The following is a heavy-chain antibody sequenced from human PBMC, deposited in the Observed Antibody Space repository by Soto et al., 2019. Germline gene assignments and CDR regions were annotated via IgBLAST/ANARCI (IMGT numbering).Heavy chain of an antibody. V-gene: IGHV1-46*01. CDR1: GYTFTSYY. CDR3: ARAYCDDSSGYSSEFDY. CDR2: INPSGGST. D-gene: IGHD3-22*01. J-gene: IGHJ4*02. Sequence: ASVKVSCKASGYTFTSYYMHWVRQAPGQGLEWMGIINPSGGSTSYAQKFQGRVTMTRDTSTSTVYMELSSLRSEDTAVYYCARAYCDDSSGYSSEFDYWGQGTLVTVSS.